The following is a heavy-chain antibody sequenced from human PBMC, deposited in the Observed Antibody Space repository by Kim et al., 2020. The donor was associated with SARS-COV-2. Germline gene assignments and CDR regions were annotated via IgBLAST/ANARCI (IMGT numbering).Heavy chain of an antibody. CDR3: ARVWDDYGDNEGANWFDP. Sequence: SETLSLTCTVSGGSISSYYWSWIRQPPGKGLEWIGYIYYSGSTNYNPSLKSRVTISVDTSKNQFSLKLSSVTAADTAVYYCARVWDDYGDNEGANWFDPWGQGTLVTVSS. V-gene: IGHV4-59*13. CDR1: GGSISSYY. D-gene: IGHD4-17*01. J-gene: IGHJ5*02. CDR2: IYYSGST.